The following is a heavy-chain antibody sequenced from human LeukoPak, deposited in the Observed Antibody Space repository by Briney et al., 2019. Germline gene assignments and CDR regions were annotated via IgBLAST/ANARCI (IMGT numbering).Heavy chain of an antibody. V-gene: IGHV3-9*01. CDR3: AKDQAAFGIYDYGMDV. Sequence: PGGSLRLSCAASGFTFDDYAMYWVRQSPGKGLEWVSGISWNSGSTGYADSVRGRFTISRDNAKKSLYLQMNSLRDEDTALYYCAKDQAAFGIYDYGMDVWGRGTKVTVSS. CDR1: GFTFDDYA. D-gene: IGHD3-3*01. J-gene: IGHJ6*02. CDR2: ISWNSGST.